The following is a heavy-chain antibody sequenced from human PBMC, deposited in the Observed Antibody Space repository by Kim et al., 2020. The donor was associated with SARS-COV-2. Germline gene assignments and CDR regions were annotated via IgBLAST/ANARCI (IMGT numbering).Heavy chain of an antibody. CDR1: GFTFSSYG. V-gene: IGHV3-30*18. Sequence: GGSLRLSCAASGFTFSSYGMHWVRQAPGKGLEWVALMTYDGSKKVYGDSVKGRFTISRDNSKNILYLEMNSLTGEDTAVYYCAKDFLELRTHDYYFYGMDVWGQGTPLTVSS. J-gene: IGHJ6*02. D-gene: IGHD1-7*01. CDR2: MTYDGSKK. CDR3: AKDFLELRTHDYYFYGMDV.